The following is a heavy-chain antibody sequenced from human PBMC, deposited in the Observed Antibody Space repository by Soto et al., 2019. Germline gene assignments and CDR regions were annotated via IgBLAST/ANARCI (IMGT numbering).Heavy chain of an antibody. J-gene: IGHJ4*01. CDR2: ISCSGGNT. CDR3: AKDRKTIRSTGKYYFGN. Sequence: PGGSLRLSCVASGFDFSTSAMTWVRQAPGKGLEWVSAISCSGGNTYSADSVKGRFTISRDSSKNTLYRQMNSLRVEDTAVYYCAKDRKTIRSTGKYYFGNWGQGTLGTVSS. V-gene: IGHV3-23*01. CDR1: GFDFSTSA. D-gene: IGHD2-8*02.